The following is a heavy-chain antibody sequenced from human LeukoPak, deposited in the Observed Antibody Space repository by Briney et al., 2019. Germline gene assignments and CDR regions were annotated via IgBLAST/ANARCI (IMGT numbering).Heavy chain of an antibody. D-gene: IGHD6-6*01. CDR3: ARKYPDHWFDP. Sequence: SETLSLTCTVSGGFISSGNFYWSWIRQPPGKGLEWIGYIFYLGSTYYNLSLKSRVTMSVDTSKNQFSLILRSVTAADTAVYYCARKYPDHWFDPWGQGTLVTVSS. CDR1: GGFISSGNFY. J-gene: IGHJ5*02. V-gene: IGHV4-30-4*01. CDR2: IFYLGST.